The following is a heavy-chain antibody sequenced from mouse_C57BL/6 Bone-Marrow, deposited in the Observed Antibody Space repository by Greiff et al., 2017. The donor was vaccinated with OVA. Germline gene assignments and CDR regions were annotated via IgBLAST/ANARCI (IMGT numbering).Heavy chain of an antibody. CDR2: IDPENGDT. Sequence: EVKLLESGAELVRPGASVKLSCTASGFNIKDDYMHWVKPRPEQGLEWIGWIDPENGDTEYASKFQGKATITADTSSNTAYLQLSSLTSEDTAVYYCTIVMDGHDGGDWGQGTLVTVSA. CDR3: TIVMDGHDGGD. V-gene: IGHV14-4*01. J-gene: IGHJ3*01. D-gene: IGHD2-2*01. CDR1: GFNIKDDY.